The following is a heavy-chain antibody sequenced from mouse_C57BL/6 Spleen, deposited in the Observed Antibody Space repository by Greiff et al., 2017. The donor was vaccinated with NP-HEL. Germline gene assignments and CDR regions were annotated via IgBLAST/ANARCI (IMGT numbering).Heavy chain of an antibody. CDR3: ARITAQALFAY. D-gene: IGHD3-2*02. CDR2: IDPSDSET. V-gene: IGHV1-52*01. Sequence: QVQLQQPGAELVRPGSSVKLSCKASGYTFTSYWMHWVKQRPIQGLEWIGNIDPSDSETHYNQKFKDKATLTVDKSSSTAYMQLSSLTSEDSAVYYCARITAQALFAYWGQGTLVTVSA. CDR1: GYTFTSYW. J-gene: IGHJ3*01.